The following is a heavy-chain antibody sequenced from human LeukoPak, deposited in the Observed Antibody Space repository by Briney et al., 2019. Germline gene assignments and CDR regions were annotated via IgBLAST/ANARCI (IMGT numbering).Heavy chain of an antibody. CDR2: IYSGGST. CDR3: ARGTIAVTPDAFDI. D-gene: IGHD4-17*01. V-gene: IGHV3-66*01. CDR1: EFTVSSNY. Sequence: GGSLRLSCAASEFTVSSNYMSWVRQAPGKGLEWVSVIYSGGSTYYADSVKGRFTISRDNSKNTLYLQMNSLRAEDTAVYYCARGTIAVTPDAFDIWGQGTMVTVSS. J-gene: IGHJ3*02.